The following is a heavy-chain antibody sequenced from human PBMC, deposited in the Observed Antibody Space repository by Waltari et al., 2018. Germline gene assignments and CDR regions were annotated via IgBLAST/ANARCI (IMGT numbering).Heavy chain of an antibody. Sequence: QVQLVQSGAEVKKPGASVKVSCKASGYTFTSYAMHWVRQAPGQRLEWMGWINAGNGNTKYSQKFQGRVTITRDTSASTAYMELSSLRSEDTAVYYCARGIVATISRFEYWGQGTLVTVSS. V-gene: IGHV1-3*01. CDR3: ARGIVATISRFEY. D-gene: IGHD5-12*01. CDR1: GYTFTSYA. CDR2: INAGNGNT. J-gene: IGHJ4*02.